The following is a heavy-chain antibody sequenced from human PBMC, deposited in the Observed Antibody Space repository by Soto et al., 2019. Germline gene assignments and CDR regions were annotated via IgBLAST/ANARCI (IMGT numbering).Heavy chain of an antibody. J-gene: IGHJ4*02. CDR2: ISYDGSNK. D-gene: IGHD3-22*01. CDR1: GFTFSSYG. V-gene: IGHV3-30*18. Sequence: QVQLVESGGGVVQPGRSLRLSCAVSGFTFSSYGMHWVRQAPGKGLEWVAVISYDGSNKYYADSVKGRFTISRDNSKNTLYLQMNSLRAEDTAVYYCAKEVYSYDSSGYYYGSGLGYWGQGTLVTVSS. CDR3: AKEVYSYDSSGYYYGSGLGY.